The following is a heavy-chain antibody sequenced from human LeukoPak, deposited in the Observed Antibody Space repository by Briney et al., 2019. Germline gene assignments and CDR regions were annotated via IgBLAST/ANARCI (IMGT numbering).Heavy chain of an antibody. D-gene: IGHD5-24*01. Sequence: GSSVKVSCKASGGTFSSYAISWVRQAPGQGLEWMGRIIPIFGTANYAQKFQGRVTITAHKSTSTAYMELSSLRFEDTAVYYCARRGRWLQLTYFAYWGQRTLVTVSS. CDR2: IIPIFGTA. J-gene: IGHJ4*02. CDR1: GGTFSSYA. V-gene: IGHV1-69*06. CDR3: ARRGRWLQLTYFAY.